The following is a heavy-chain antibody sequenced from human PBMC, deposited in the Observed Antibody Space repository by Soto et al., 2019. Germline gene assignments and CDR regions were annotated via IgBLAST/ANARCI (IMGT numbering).Heavy chain of an antibody. J-gene: IGHJ4*02. CDR3: ARDGPKAARGFDY. V-gene: IGHV3-21*01. D-gene: IGHD6-6*01. CDR2: ISSSSSYI. Sequence: GGSLRLSCAASGFTFSSYSMNWVRQAPGKGLEWVSSISSSSSYIYYADSVKGRFTISRDNAKNSLYLQMNSLRAEDTAVYYCARDGPKAARGFDYWGQGTLVTVSS. CDR1: GFTFSSYS.